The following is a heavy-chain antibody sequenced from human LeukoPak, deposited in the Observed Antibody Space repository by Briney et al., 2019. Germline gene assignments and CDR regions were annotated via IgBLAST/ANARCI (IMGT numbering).Heavy chain of an antibody. V-gene: IGHV4-39*07. D-gene: IGHD1-26*01. CDR2: IYYSGST. Sequence: SETLSLTCTVSGGSISSSSYYWGWIRQPPGKGLEWIGSIYYSGSTYYNPSLKSRVTISVDTSKNQFSLKLSSVTAADTAVYYCARASETIVGAANYFDYWGQGTLVTVSS. CDR1: GGSISSSSYY. CDR3: ARASETIVGAANYFDY. J-gene: IGHJ4*02.